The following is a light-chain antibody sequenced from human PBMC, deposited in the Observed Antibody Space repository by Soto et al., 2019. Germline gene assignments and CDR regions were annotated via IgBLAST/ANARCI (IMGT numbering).Light chain of an antibody. CDR3: QQYNNWPLLT. J-gene: IGKJ4*01. Sequence: VMTQSPATLSVSPGERATLSCRASQSVSSNLAWYQQKPGQAPRLLIYGASTRATGIPARFSGSGSGTEFILTISSLQSEDFAVYYCQQYNNWPLLTFGGGTKVEIK. CDR1: QSVSSN. V-gene: IGKV3D-15*01. CDR2: GAS.